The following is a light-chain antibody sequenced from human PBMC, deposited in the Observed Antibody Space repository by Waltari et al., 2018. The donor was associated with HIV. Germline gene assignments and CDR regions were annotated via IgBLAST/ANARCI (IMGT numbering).Light chain of an antibody. CDR3: CSYAGSSTYI. Sequence: QSALTQPASVSGSRGQSVTIFCNGTSSDVGKYKLLPWYQQSPGKAPKVVIYDVTDRPSGVSSRFSASKSGNTASLTISGLQPQDEGDYFCCSYAGSSTYIFGSGTLVTVL. CDR2: DVT. V-gene: IGLV2-23*02. J-gene: IGLJ1*01. CDR1: SSDVGKYKL.